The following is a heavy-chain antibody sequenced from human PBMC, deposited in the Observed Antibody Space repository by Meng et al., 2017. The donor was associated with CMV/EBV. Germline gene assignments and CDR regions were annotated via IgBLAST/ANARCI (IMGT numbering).Heavy chain of an antibody. V-gene: IGHV1-69*05. Sequence: SVKVSCKASGGTFSSYAISWVRQAPGQGLEWMGGIIPIFGTANYAQKFQGRVTITTDESTSTAYMELSSLRSEDTAVYYCASSSTVTTFRVYFYYDMDVWGQGTTVTVSS. J-gene: IGHJ6*02. D-gene: IGHD4-11*01. CDR1: GGTFSSYA. CDR2: IIPIFGTA. CDR3: ASSSTVTTFRVYFYYDMDV.